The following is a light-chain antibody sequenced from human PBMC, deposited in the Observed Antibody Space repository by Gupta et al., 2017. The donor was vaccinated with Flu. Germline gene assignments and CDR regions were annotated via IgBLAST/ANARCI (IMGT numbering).Light chain of an antibody. CDR1: QSVNSR. Sequence: ERVTLSCRASQSVNSRLAWYQQKPGQAPRLLMYDASTRATGIPARFNGSGSGTQFTLTISSLQSEDFAVYYCQQYNNWPPRTFGQGTKVEI. CDR2: DAS. CDR3: QQYNNWPPRT. J-gene: IGKJ1*01. V-gene: IGKV3-15*01.